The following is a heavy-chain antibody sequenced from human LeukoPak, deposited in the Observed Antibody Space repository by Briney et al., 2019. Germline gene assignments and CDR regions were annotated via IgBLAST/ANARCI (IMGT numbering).Heavy chain of an antibody. CDR1: GYTFTSYA. CDR3: ARDLTPNQRQIAAAGTNWFDP. CDR2: INTNTGNP. Sequence: SVKVSCKASGYTFTSYAMNWVRQAPGQGLEWMGWINTNTGNPTYAQGFTGRFVFSLDTSVSTAYLQISSLKAEDTAVYYCARDLTPNQRQIAAAGTNWFDPWGQGTLVTVSS. V-gene: IGHV7-4-1*02. D-gene: IGHD6-13*01. J-gene: IGHJ5*02.